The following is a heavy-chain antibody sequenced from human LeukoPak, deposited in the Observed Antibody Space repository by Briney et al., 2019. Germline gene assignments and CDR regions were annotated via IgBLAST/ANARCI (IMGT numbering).Heavy chain of an antibody. CDR2: IYYSGST. Sequence: SSETLSLTCTVSGGSISSYYWSWIRQPPGKGLEWIGYIYYSGSTNYNPSLKSRVTISVDTSKNQFSLKLSSVTAADTAVYYCARGPITMVRGVIIKSAPDYWGQGTLVTVSS. CDR1: GGSISSYY. CDR3: ARGPITMVRGVIIKSAPDY. J-gene: IGHJ4*02. D-gene: IGHD3-10*01. V-gene: IGHV4-59*01.